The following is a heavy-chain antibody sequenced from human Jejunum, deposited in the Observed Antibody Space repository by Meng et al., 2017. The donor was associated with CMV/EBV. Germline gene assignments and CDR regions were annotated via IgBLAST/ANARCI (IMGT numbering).Heavy chain of an antibody. CDR3: ARGSSRGGTDAFDI. CDR2: ISYSDGRA. CDR1: GFRIRDSG. J-gene: IGHJ3*02. V-gene: IGHV3-23*01. Sequence: SGFRIRDSGMNGVRQAPGKGLGWVSGISYSDGRAYYADSVRGRFTISRDISKNTLSLQMNSLSAEDTAVYHCARGSSRGGTDAFDIWGQGTMVTVSS. D-gene: IGHD1-1*01.